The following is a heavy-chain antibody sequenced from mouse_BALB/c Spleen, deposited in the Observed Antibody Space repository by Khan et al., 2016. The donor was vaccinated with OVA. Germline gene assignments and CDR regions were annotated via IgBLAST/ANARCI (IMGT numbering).Heavy chain of an antibody. CDR3: ARMKPYWYFDL. J-gene: IGHJ1*01. CDR1: GYTFTNYG. V-gene: IGHV9-3-1*01. Sequence: QIQLVQSGPELKKPGETVKISCKASGYTFTNYGMNWVKQAPGKGLKWMGWINTYTGEPTYADDFKGRFVFSLETSASTAYLQINNLKNEDTAKYFCARMKPYWYFDLWGAGTTVTVSS. CDR2: INTYTGEP.